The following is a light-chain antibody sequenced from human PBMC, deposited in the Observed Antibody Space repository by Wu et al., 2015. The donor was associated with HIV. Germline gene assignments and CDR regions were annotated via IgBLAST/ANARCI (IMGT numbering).Light chain of an antibody. Sequence: DIQMTQSPSTLSASVGDRVTITCRASHSISSWLAWYQQKAGRAPKLLIYEASTLENGVASRFSGSGSGTEFTLTISGLQPDDFATYYCQQYKNYPWTFGQGTKVEIK. CDR2: EAS. CDR1: HSISSW. J-gene: IGKJ1*01. V-gene: IGKV1-5*03. CDR3: QQYKNYPWT.